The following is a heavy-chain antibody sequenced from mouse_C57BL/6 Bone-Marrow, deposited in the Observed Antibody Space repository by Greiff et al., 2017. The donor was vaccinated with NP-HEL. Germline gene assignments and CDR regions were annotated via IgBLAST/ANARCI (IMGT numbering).Heavy chain of an antibody. CDR1: GYSFTSYY. CDR2: INPSTGGT. V-gene: IGHV1-42*01. J-gene: IGHJ1*03. Sequence: VQLQQSGPELVKPGASVKISCKASGYSFTSYYMNWVKQSPEKSLEWIGEINPSTGGTTYNQKFKAKATLTVDKSSSTAYMQLKSLTSEDSAVYYCARGDITTVGDVWGTGTTVTVSS. CDR3: ARGDITTVGDV. D-gene: IGHD1-1*01.